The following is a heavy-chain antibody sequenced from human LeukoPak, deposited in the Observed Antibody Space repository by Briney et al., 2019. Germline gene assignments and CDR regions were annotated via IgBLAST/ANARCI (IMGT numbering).Heavy chain of an antibody. D-gene: IGHD6-6*01. V-gene: IGHV4-59*01. J-gene: IGHJ4*02. CDR2: IFYIGST. CDR3: VRDRIAARELDY. CDR1: GGSIGSYY. Sequence: SETLSLTCTVSGGSIGSYYWSWIRQPPGKELEWIGYIFYIGSTNYNPSLKSRVTISLDTSKNQFSLKLSSVTAADTAIYYCVRDRIAARELDYWGQGTLVTVSS.